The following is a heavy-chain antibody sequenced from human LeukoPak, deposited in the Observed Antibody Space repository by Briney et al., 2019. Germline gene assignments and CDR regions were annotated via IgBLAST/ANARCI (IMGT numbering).Heavy chain of an antibody. CDR2: INSDGSDT. J-gene: IGHJ6*03. V-gene: IGHV3-74*01. Sequence: PGGSLTLLCAVSGLTFSNYWMHWLRQVPGEGPVWVSHINSDGSDTTYADSVKGRFTISRDNAKDTLYLQMNSLRAEDTAVYYCARSGSGYSHYYYMDVWGKGTTVTVSS. D-gene: IGHD1-26*01. CDR1: GLTFSNYW. CDR3: ARSGSGYSHYYYMDV.